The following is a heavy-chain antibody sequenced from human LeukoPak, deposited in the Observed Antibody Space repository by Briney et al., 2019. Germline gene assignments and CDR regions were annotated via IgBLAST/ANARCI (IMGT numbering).Heavy chain of an antibody. CDR3: ARGYRNGPFDC. D-gene: IGHD1-1*01. J-gene: IGHJ4*02. Sequence: GGSLRLSCEASGFTFDDYGMSWVRQPPGKGLEWVSGINRNGGSTDYADSVKGRFTISRDNAKNSHFLQMNSLRVEDTALYYCARGYRNGPFDCWGQGTLVTVSS. V-gene: IGHV3-20*04. CDR2: INRNGGST. CDR1: GFTFDDYG.